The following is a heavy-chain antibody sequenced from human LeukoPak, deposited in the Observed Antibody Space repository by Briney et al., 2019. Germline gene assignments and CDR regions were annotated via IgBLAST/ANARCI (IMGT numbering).Heavy chain of an antibody. V-gene: IGHV4-31*03. CDR1: GGSISSGGYY. J-gene: IGHJ4*02. D-gene: IGHD3-10*01. Sequence: PSETLSLTCTVSGGSISSGGYYWSWIRQHPGKGLEWIGYIYYSGSTYYNPSLKSRVTISVDTSKNQFSLKLSSVTAADTAVYYCARLTIRGGSNGIDYWGQGTLVTVSS. CDR2: IYYSGST. CDR3: ARLTIRGGSNGIDY.